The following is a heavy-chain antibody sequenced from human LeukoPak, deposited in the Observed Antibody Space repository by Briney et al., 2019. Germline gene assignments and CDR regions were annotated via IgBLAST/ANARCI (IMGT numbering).Heavy chain of an antibody. CDR1: GGSISSYF. D-gene: IGHD6-13*01. J-gene: IGHJ4*02. V-gene: IGHV4-59*01. CDR3: AREGIEAAVLDY. CDR2: INHSGST. Sequence: SETLSLTCTVSGGSISSYFWNWIRQPPGKGLEWIGYINHSGSTNSNPSLKSRVTISVDTSKNQFSLKLTSVTAADTAVYFCAREGIEAAVLDYWGQGTLVTVSS.